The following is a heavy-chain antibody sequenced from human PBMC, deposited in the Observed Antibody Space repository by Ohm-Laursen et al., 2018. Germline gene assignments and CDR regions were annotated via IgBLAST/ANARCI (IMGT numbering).Heavy chain of an antibody. CDR3: ARVTYYYDSSGYWAFDY. CDR2: ISYDGSNK. D-gene: IGHD3-22*01. J-gene: IGHJ4*02. V-gene: IGHV3-30*03. CDR1: GFTFSSYS. Sequence: SLRLSCTASGFTFSSYSMHWVRQAPGKGLEWAAVISYDGSNKYYADSVKGRFTISRDNAKNSLYLQMNSLRAEDTAVYYCARVTYYYDSSGYWAFDYWGQGTLVTVSS.